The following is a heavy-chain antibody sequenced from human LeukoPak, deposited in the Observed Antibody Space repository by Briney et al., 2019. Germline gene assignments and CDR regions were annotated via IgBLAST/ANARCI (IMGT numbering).Heavy chain of an antibody. V-gene: IGHV1-2*04. J-gene: IGHJ5*02. CDR2: INPNSGGT. CDR3: AREKGDRYCSGGSCSTPYNWFDP. Sequence: GASVKVSCKASGYTFTGYYMHWVRQAPGRGLEWMGWINPNSGGTNYAQKFQGWVTMTRDTSISTAYMELSRLRSDDTAVYYCAREKGDRYCSGGSCSTPYNWFDPWGQGTPVTVSS. D-gene: IGHD2-15*01. CDR1: GYTFTGYY.